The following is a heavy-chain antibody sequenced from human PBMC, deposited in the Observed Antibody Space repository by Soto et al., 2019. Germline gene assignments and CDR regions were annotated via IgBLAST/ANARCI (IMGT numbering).Heavy chain of an antibody. Sequence: GGSLRLSCAASGFTFSDYYMSWIRQAPGKGLEWVSYISRSGTTIFYADSVKGRFTISRDNAKASLYLQMNSLRAEDTAVYYWARISTWNQLDYWGQGTLVTVSS. J-gene: IGHJ4*02. CDR2: ISRSGTTI. V-gene: IGHV3-11*01. CDR1: GFTFSDYY. D-gene: IGHD6-13*01. CDR3: ARISTWNQLDY.